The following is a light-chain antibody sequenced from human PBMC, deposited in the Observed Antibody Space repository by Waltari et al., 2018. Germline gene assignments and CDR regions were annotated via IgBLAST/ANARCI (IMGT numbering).Light chain of an antibody. CDR3: SSYTSSNTEV. V-gene: IGLV2-14*01. CDR2: DVT. J-gene: IGLJ2*01. CDR1: SSDVGGYDY. Sequence: QSALTQPASVSESPGQSITISCTGTSSDVGGYDYVSWCQQHPGKAPKLMIYDVTNRPSGVSNRFSGSKSGNTASLTISGLQAEDEADYYCSSYTSSNTEVFGGGTRLTVL.